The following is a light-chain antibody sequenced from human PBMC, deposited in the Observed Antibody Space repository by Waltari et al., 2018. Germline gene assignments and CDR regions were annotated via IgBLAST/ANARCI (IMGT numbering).Light chain of an antibody. CDR1: QSVLYSSNNQNY. CDR3: QQYYSSPFT. V-gene: IGKV4-1*01. J-gene: IGKJ3*01. Sequence: DIVMTQSPDSLAVSLGERATLNCKSRQSVLYSSNNQNYLAWYQQKPGQTPKLLIYWASIRESGVPDRFSGSGSGTDFTLTISSLQAEDVAVYYCQQYYSSPFTFGPGTKVYIK. CDR2: WAS.